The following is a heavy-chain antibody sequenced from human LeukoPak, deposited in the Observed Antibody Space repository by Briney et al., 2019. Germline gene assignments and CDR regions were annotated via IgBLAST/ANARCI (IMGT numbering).Heavy chain of an antibody. CDR2: INNSGST. Sequence: SETLSLTCAVYGGSFSGYYWSWVRQPPGEGLEWVGEINNSGSTNYNPSPKSRVNISVDTSKNQFSLKLSSVTAADPAVSYCARGKTGTGYYYMDVWGKGTTVTVSS. J-gene: IGHJ6*03. CDR3: ARGKTGTGYYYMDV. D-gene: IGHD1-1*01. V-gene: IGHV4-34*01. CDR1: GGSFSGYY.